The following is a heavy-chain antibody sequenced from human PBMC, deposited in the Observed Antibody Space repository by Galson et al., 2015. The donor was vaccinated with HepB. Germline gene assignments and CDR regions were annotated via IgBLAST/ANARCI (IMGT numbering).Heavy chain of an antibody. CDR3: ARARFMSTTPLGY. CDR1: GYAFTDYY. V-gene: IGHV1-2*06. J-gene: IGHJ4*02. Sequence: SVKVSCKASGYAFTDYYIHWVRQAPGQGLEWMGRIHLNSGSAIYAQKFQGRVTMTRDMSINTVYMKLRKLRSDDTAIFYCARARFMSTTPLGYWGQGTLVTVSS. D-gene: IGHD7-27*01. CDR2: IHLNSGSA.